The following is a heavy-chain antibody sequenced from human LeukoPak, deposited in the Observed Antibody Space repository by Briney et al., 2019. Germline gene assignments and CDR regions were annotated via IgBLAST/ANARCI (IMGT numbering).Heavy chain of an antibody. CDR3: ARVTAAPTGYNWFDP. J-gene: IGHJ5*02. D-gene: IGHD1-1*01. CDR2: IIPILGLA. Sequence: SVKVSCKASGGTLSSYGISWVRQAPGQGLEWMGRIIPILGLANYAQKFQGRVTITADTTTRTVYMEVSSLRSEDTAVYCCARVTAAPTGYNWFDPWGQGTLVTVSS. CDR1: GGTLSSYG. V-gene: IGHV1-69*04.